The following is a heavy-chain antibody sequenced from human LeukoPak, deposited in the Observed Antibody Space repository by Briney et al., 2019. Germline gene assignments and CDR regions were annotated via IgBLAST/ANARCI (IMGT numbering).Heavy chain of an antibody. J-gene: IGHJ3*02. CDR2: ISGSGGST. CDR3: AKGQTPRTIAVAAFDI. D-gene: IGHD6-19*01. CDR1: GFTFSSYA. V-gene: IGHV3-23*01. Sequence: GGSLRLSCAASGFTFSSYAMSWVRQAPGKGLEWVSAISGSGGSTYYADSVKGRFTISRDNSKNTLYLQMNSLRAEDTAVYYCAKGQTPRTIAVAAFDIWGQGTMVTVSS.